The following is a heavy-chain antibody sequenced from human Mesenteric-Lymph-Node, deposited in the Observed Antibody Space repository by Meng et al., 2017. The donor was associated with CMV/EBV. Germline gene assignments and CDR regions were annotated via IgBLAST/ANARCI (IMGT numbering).Heavy chain of an antibody. V-gene: IGHV3-21*01. CDR3: AKNQGSYVPDY. CDR2: ISSGGDDI. CDR1: GFTFGSYS. Sequence: LSCAASGFTFGSYSMHWVRQTPGKELEWVSSISSGGDDIFYRDSVKGRFTISRDNSKNTVHLQMNSLSAEDTAVYYCAKNQGSYVPDYWGQGTLVTVSS. D-gene: IGHD1-26*01. J-gene: IGHJ4*02.